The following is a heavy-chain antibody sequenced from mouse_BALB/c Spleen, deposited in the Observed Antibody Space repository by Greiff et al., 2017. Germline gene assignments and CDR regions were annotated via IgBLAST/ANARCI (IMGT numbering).Heavy chain of an antibody. CDR3: ARLDYYGSSGYYYAMDY. Sequence: VQLQQSGPELVKPGASVRISCKASGYTFTSYYIHWVKQRPGQGLEWIGWIYPGNVNTKYNEKFKGKATLTADKSSSTAYMQLSSLTSEDSAVYFCARLDYYGSSGYYYAMDYWGQGTSVTVSS. CDR2: IYPGNVNT. D-gene: IGHD1-1*01. J-gene: IGHJ4*01. V-gene: IGHV1S56*01. CDR1: GYTFTSYY.